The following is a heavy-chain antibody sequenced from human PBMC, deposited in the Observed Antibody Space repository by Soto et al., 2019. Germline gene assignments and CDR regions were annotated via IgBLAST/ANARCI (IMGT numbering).Heavy chain of an antibody. CDR1: GFIFSDSW. V-gene: IGHV3-74*01. CDR2: VNERGTDS. CDR3: ARVAVVTRGIDY. D-gene: IGHD6-19*01. J-gene: IGHJ4*02. Sequence: GGSLRLSCAASGFIFSDSWIHWVRQAPGKGLVWVSRVNERGTDSNYADSVKGRSTISRDNAKNTVYLQMNGLRAEDTAVYYCARVAVVTRGIDYWGQGTLVTVSS.